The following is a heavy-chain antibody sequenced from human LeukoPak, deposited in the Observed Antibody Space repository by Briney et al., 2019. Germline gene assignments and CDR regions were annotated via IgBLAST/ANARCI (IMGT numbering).Heavy chain of an antibody. D-gene: IGHD2-2*01. V-gene: IGHV3-53*01. J-gene: IGHJ3*02. CDR2: IYSGGST. CDR1: GLTVSSNY. CDR3: ARDASPYCSSPSCYENDAFDI. Sequence: GGSLRLSCAASGLTVSSNYMSWVRQAPGKGLDWVSVIYSGGSTFYADSVKGRFTISRDNSKNTVYLQMNSLRAEDAAVYYCARDASPYCSSPSCYENDAFDIWGQGTVVTVSS.